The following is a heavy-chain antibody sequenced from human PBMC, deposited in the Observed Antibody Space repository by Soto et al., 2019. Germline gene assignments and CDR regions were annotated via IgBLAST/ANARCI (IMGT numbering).Heavy chain of an antibody. CDR1: GFTFSAYY. CDR3: ASSIRGHNGYDSHAFEI. Sequence: GGSLRLSCAASGFTFSAYYMSWIRQAPGKGLEWISYISNSGTTIFYADSVKGRFTISRDNARNSLYLQMNSLRAEDTAVYYCASSIRGHNGYDSHAFEIWGQGTMVTVSS. CDR2: ISNSGTTI. V-gene: IGHV3-11*01. J-gene: IGHJ3*02. D-gene: IGHD5-12*01.